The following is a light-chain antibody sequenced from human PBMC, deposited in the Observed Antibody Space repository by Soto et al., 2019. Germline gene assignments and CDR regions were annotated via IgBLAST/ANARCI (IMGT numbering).Light chain of an antibody. Sequence: EIVMTQSPATLSVSPGERVTLSCRASQSVSGHLAWYQQKAGQAPRLIISGASTRATGIPARFSGRGSGTEFTLTISSLQSEDFATYYCQQYYSYPLTFGGGTKVDIK. CDR2: GAS. CDR3: QQYYSYPLT. CDR1: QSVSGH. V-gene: IGKV3-15*01. J-gene: IGKJ4*01.